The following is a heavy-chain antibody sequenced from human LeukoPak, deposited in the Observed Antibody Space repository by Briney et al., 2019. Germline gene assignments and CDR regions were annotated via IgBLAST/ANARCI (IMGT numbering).Heavy chain of an antibody. V-gene: IGHV3-48*02. Sequence: GGSLRLSCAASGFTFSTYSMNWVRQAPGKGLEWVLYISSSSSTIYYADSVRGRFTISRDNAKNSLYLQMNSLRDEDSAVYYCARGSGNEIDYWGQGTLVTVSS. D-gene: IGHD1-14*01. J-gene: IGHJ4*02. CDR3: ARGSGNEIDY. CDR2: ISSSSSTI. CDR1: GFTFSTYS.